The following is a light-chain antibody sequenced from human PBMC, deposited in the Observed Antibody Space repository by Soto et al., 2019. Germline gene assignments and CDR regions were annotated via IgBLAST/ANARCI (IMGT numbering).Light chain of an antibody. J-gene: IGKJ1*01. V-gene: IGKV3-15*01. CDR2: GAS. CDR1: QSVSAT. CDR3: QQYNTWPWT. Sequence: EMGLTQAPWSLSWSAGERVTLSWRASQSVSATLAWYQQKPGQAPRLLIYGASTRAPGFPARFSGSRSGTAFTLTISSLQSEDFAVYYCQQYNTWPWTFGQGTKVDI.